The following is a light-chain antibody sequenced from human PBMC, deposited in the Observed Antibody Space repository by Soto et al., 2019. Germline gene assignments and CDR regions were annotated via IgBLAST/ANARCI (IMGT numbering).Light chain of an antibody. Sequence: QSVLTRPASVSVSPGQSITISCTGTSSDVGGYNYVSWYQQHPGKAPKLMIYEVSNRPSGVSNRFSGSKSGNTASLTISGLQAEDEADYYCSSYTSSSTLLFGTGTKVTVL. CDR3: SSYTSSSTLL. V-gene: IGLV2-14*01. CDR2: EVS. CDR1: SSDVGGYNY. J-gene: IGLJ1*01.